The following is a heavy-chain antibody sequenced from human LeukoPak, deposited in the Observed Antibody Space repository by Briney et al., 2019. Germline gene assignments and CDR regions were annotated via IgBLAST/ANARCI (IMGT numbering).Heavy chain of an antibody. V-gene: IGHV4-34*08. J-gene: IGHJ6*03. D-gene: IGHD2-2*01. Sequence: SETLSLTCAVYGWTFSCYYWSWIRQPPGKGLEWIGEINHSGSTNYNPSLNRRVPISVDTSKNQFSLKLSSVTAADTAVYYCAGIPAAMGYYYYMDVWGKGTTVTVSS. CDR1: GWTFSCYY. CDR2: INHSGST. CDR3: AGIPAAMGYYYYMDV.